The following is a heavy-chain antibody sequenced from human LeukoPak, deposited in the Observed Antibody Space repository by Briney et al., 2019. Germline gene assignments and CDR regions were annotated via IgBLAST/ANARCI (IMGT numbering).Heavy chain of an antibody. CDR1: GGSIGSGTHY. CDR2: IYHTGIT. D-gene: IGHD3-16*01. J-gene: IGHJ4*02. CDR3: AASSGVTLGRF. V-gene: IGHV4-31*03. Sequence: SETLSLTCTVSGGSIGSGTHYHNWIRQHPGKGLEWIGYIYHTGITSYNPSLKGRVIMSVDTSMNQVFLRLSSLTAADTAVYYCAASSGVTLGRFWGQGTLVSVSS.